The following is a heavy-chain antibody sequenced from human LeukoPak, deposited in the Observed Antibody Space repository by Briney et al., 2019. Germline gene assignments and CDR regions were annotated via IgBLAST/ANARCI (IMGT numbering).Heavy chain of an antibody. CDR3: AKDPSYYYYMDV. V-gene: IGHV3-53*01. J-gene: IGHJ6*03. Sequence: GGSLRLSCAASGFTVSSNYMSWVRQAPGKGLEWVSVIYSGGSTYYADSVKGRFTISRDNSKNTLYLQMSSLRAEDTALYYCAKDPSYYYYMDVWGKGTTVTVSS. CDR1: GFTVSSNY. CDR2: IYSGGST.